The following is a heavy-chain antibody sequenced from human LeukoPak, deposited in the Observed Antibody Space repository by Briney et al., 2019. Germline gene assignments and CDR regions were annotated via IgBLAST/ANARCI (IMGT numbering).Heavy chain of an antibody. CDR2: IYYSGST. D-gene: IGHD3-22*01. CDR1: GGSISSYY. Sequence: SSETLSLTCTVSGGSISSYYWSWIRQPPGKGLEWIGYIYYSGSTNYNPSLKSRVTISADTSKNQFSLKLSSVTAADTAVYYCARVPDYYDSSGYYNAHAFDIWGQGTMVTVSS. CDR3: ARVPDYYDSSGYYNAHAFDI. V-gene: IGHV4-59*01. J-gene: IGHJ3*02.